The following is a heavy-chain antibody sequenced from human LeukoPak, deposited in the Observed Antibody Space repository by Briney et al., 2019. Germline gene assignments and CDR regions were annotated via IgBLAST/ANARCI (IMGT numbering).Heavy chain of an antibody. V-gene: IGHV3-23*01. CDR3: AKPTIFGVVPYYFDY. CDR2: ISGSGGST. CDR1: GFTFSSYA. J-gene: IGHJ4*02. D-gene: IGHD3-3*01. Sequence: GGSLRLSCVASGFTFSSYAMNWVRQAPGKGLEWVSAISGSGGSTYYADSVKGRFTISRDNSKNTLYLQMNSLRAEDTAVYYCAKPTIFGVVPYYFDYWGQGTLVTVSS.